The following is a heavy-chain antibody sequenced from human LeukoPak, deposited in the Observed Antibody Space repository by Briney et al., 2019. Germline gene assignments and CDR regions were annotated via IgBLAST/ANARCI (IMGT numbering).Heavy chain of an antibody. V-gene: IGHV4-38-2*02. CDR2: IYHSGST. J-gene: IGHJ5*02. Sequence: KPSETLSLTCAVSGYSISSGYYWGWIRQPPGKGLEWIGSIYHSGSTYYNPSLKSRVTISVDTSKNQFSLNLSSVTAADTAVYYCARDGLKLRYFDWVTSDPWGQGTLVTVSS. CDR3: ARDGLKLRYFDWVTSDP. D-gene: IGHD3-9*01. CDR1: GYSISSGYY.